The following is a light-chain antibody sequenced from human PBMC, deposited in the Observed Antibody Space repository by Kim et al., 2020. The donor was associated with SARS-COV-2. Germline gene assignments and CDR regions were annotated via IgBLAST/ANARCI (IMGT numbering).Light chain of an antibody. V-gene: IGLV3-19*01. Sequence: ALGQTRRITYQGDSLRNCFPSRYQQMPGQAPVLVIYGKNNRPSGVPDRFSGSSSGTTASLAITGAQAEEEADYYCQHRGSSGDHWVFGGGTQLTVL. CDR1: SLRNCF. CDR2: GKN. CDR3: QHRGSSGDHWV. J-gene: IGLJ3*02.